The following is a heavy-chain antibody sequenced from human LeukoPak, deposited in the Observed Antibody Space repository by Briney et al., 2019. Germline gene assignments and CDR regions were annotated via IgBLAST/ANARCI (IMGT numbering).Heavy chain of an antibody. D-gene: IGHD2-2*01. CDR3: ARYCSSTSCSDAFDI. J-gene: IGHJ3*02. Sequence: ASVKVSCKASGYTFTSYYMHWVRQAPGKGLEWMGIINPSGGSTSYAQKFQGRVTMTRDTSTSTVYMELSSLRSEDTAVYYCARYCSSTSCSDAFDIWGQGTMVTVSS. V-gene: IGHV1-46*01. CDR1: GYTFTSYY. CDR2: INPSGGST.